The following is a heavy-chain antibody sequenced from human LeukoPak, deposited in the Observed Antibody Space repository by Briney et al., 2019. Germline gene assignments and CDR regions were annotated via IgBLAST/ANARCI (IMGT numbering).Heavy chain of an antibody. J-gene: IGHJ4*02. Sequence: SETLSLTCTVSAGSINNYYWSWIRQPPGKGLEWIGYIYHSGSTYYNPSLKSRVTISVDRSKNQFSLKLSSVTAADTAVYYCARAPRYYYDSSGAFDYWGQGTLVTVSS. V-gene: IGHV4-59*12. D-gene: IGHD3-22*01. CDR2: IYHSGST. CDR3: ARAPRYYYDSSGAFDY. CDR1: AGSINNYY.